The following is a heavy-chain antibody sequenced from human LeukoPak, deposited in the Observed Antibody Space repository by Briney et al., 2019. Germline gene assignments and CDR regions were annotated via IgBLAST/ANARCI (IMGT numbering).Heavy chain of an antibody. CDR3: ARDNDFDY. V-gene: IGHV1-46*01. D-gene: IGHD2-8*01. J-gene: IGHJ4*02. CDR1: GYTFTSYY. Sequence: GASVKVSCKASGYTFTSYYIHWVRQAPGQGLEWMGIIYPGGGSTSYAQKFQGRVTMTRDMSTSTVYMELSSLRSEDTAVCYCARDNDFDYWGQGTLVTVSS. CDR2: IYPGGGST.